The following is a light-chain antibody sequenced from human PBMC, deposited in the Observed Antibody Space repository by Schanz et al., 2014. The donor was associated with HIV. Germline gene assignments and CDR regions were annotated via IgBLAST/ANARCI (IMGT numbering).Light chain of an antibody. CDR3: QQRSNWPLALT. CDR2: GAS. J-gene: IGKJ4*01. CDR1: QSVTSD. V-gene: IGKV3-11*01. Sequence: EIVMTQSPATLSVSPGERATLSCRASQSVTSDLAWYQQTPGQAPRLLIYGASNRATGIPARFSGSGSGTDFTLTISSLEPEDFAVYYCQQRSNWPLALTFGGGTKVEIK.